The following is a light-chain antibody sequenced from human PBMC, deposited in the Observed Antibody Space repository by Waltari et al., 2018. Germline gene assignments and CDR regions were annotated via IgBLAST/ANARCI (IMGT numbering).Light chain of an antibody. V-gene: IGLV3-25*02. J-gene: IGLJ1*01. CDR1: ALPKKY. CDR3: QSADSSGNTYV. Sequence: SYELTQPPSVSVSPGQTARITCSGDALPKKYAYWYQQKPGQDPVLVIYRGSERPSGIPARFSGSSSGTTVTLTISGVQAEDEADYYCQSADSSGNTYVFGIGTKVTVL. CDR2: RGS.